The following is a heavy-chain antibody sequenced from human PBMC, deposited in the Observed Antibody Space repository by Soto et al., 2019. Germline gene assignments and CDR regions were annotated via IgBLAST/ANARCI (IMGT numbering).Heavy chain of an antibody. D-gene: IGHD3-16*01. CDR2: INSGGVTL. CDR3: TRDKGEQVAYGMDV. V-gene: IGHV3-48*03. Sequence: EVQLVESGGCLVQPGGSLKLSCTVSGFTVTTSEMTWVRQAPGKGLDWVAYINSGGVTLYADSVKGRFTISRDNAQNSLFLQMNSLRAEDTALYYCTRDKGEQVAYGMDVWGQGTTVTVSS. J-gene: IGHJ6*02. CDR1: GFTVTTSE.